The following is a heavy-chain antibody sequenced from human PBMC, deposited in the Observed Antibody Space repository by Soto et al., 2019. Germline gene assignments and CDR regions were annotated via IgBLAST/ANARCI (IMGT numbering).Heavy chain of an antibody. CDR1: GYTFTTYW. Sequence: GESLKISCKASGYTFTTYWIAWVRQMPGKGLEWMGIIYPGDSDTIYSPSFQGQVTISADKSISTAYLQWSSLKSSDTAMYYCARFDKSSTKNTHLDYWGQGTQVTVSS. CDR2: IYPGDSDT. V-gene: IGHV5-51*01. D-gene: IGHD3-9*01. J-gene: IGHJ4*02. CDR3: ARFDKSSTKNTHLDY.